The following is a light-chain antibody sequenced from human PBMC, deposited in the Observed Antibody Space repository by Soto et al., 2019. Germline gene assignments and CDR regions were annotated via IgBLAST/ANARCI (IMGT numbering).Light chain of an antibody. J-gene: IGKJ2*01. Sequence: EMVLTQSPGTLSLSPGERATLSCRASQSVSSGYFAWYQQKPGQSPRLLIYGASSRATGIPDRFSGSASGTDFTLTIRRLEPEDFAVYYCQYYGSSPLYTFGQGTKLEIK. CDR1: QSVSSGY. CDR3: QYYGSSPLYT. V-gene: IGKV3-20*01. CDR2: GAS.